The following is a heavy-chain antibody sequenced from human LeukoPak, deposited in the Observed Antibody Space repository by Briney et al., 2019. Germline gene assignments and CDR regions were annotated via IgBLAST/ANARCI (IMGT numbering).Heavy chain of an antibody. D-gene: IGHD5-18*01. Sequence: GGSLRLSCTASGFSFRSYDMNWVRQAPDKGLEWVSYISSRGSAIDYADSMKGRFTISRDNAKNSLYLQMNSLRAEDTAVYYCARGPHLALDTDDAFDIWGQGTMVTVSS. CDR1: GFSFRSYD. J-gene: IGHJ3*02. CDR3: ARGPHLALDTDDAFDI. V-gene: IGHV3-48*03. CDR2: ISSRGSAI.